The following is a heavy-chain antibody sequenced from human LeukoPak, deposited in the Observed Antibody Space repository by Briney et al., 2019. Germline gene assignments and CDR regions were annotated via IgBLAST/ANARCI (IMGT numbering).Heavy chain of an antibody. J-gene: IGHJ4*02. V-gene: IGHV4-38-2*02. CDR2: IYHSGST. D-gene: IGHD1-26*01. CDR1: GYSISSGYY. Sequence: SETLSLTCTVAGYSISSGYYWGWIRQPPGKGLEWIGSIYHSGSTYYNPSLKSRVTISVDTSKNQFPLKLSSVTAADTAVYYCASVGATLGFDYWGQGTLVTVSS. CDR3: ASVGATLGFDY.